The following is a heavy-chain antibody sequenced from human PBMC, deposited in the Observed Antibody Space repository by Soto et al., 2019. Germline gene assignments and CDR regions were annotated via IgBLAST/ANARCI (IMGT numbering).Heavy chain of an antibody. CDR2: INHSGST. CDR3: AAPRITMVRGVIEARGWFDP. CDR1: DGSMNSDSSY. J-gene: IGHJ5*02. V-gene: IGHV4-39*01. Sequence: SETLSLTCRVSDGSMNSDSSYWGWIRQPPGKGLEWIGVINHSGSTYHNLSLKGRVTISVDTSKNQFSLKLSSVTAADTAVYYCAAPRITMVRGVIEARGWFDPWGQGTLVTVSS. D-gene: IGHD3-10*01.